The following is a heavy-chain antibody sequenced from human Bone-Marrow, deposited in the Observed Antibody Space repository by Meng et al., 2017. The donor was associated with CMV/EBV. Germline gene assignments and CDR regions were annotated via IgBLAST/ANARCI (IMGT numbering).Heavy chain of an antibody. D-gene: IGHD5-18*01. V-gene: IGHV4-34*01. Sequence: SETLSLTCAVYGGSFSGYYWSWIRQPPGKGLEWIGEINHSQSTNYNPSLKRRVTISVDTSKNRFSLKLSSVTAADTAVYYCARSYIYSYGYDWYYYYGMDVWGQGTAVTVSS. J-gene: IGHJ6*02. CDR2: INHSQST. CDR3: ARSYIYSYGYDWYYYYGMDV. CDR1: GGSFSGYY.